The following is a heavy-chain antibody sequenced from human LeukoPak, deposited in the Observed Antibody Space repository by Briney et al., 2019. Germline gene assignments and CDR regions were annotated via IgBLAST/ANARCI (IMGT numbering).Heavy chain of an antibody. CDR1: GYTFTSYY. D-gene: IGHD5-24*01. CDR3: ARGRTNGFNTFDY. CDR2: IHPSGDNT. Sequence: ASVKVSCKASGYTFTSYYMHWVRQAPGQGLEWMAIIHPSGDNTNYAQKFQGRVTMTRDTPTSTVYMEVSSLRSDDTAVYYCARGRTNGFNTFDYWGPGTLVTVSS. J-gene: IGHJ4*02. V-gene: IGHV1-46*01.